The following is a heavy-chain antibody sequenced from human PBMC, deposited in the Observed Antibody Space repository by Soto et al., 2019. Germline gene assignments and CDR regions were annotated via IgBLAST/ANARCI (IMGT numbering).Heavy chain of an antibody. CDR1: VFNFVVFG. Sequence: GWSLRLSCASSVFNFVVFGMHWVRQAPGKGLEWLSVLSYEGSEEYYADSVRGRFTTSRDNSKNTLFLQMDSLRVDDTGVYYCALTRRSSLLEVAGPGFEYWGQGTLVTVSS. J-gene: IGHJ4*02. V-gene: IGHV3-30*03. CDR3: ALTRRSSLLEVAGPGFEY. D-gene: IGHD6-19*01. CDR2: LSYEGSEE.